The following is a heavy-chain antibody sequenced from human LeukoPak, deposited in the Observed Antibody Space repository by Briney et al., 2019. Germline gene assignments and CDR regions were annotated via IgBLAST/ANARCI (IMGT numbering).Heavy chain of an antibody. D-gene: IGHD2-2*01. CDR1: GFTFSSYW. V-gene: IGHV3-74*01. CDR3: ARGGQLEYCSSTSCYPFGY. Sequence: GGSLRLSCAASGFTFSSYWMHWVRQAPGEGLVWVSRIYSDGSSTTYADSAKGRFTISRDNAKNTLYLQMNSLRAEDTAVYYCARGGQLEYCSSTSCYPFGYWGQGTLVTVSS. CDR2: IYSDGSST. J-gene: IGHJ4*02.